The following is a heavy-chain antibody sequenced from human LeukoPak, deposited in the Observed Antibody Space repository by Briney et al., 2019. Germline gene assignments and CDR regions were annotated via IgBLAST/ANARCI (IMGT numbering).Heavy chain of an antibody. CDR3: ARAGEYCSGGSCYSGVYFDY. CDR1: GFTFSSYW. Sequence: GGSLRLSCAASGFTFSSYWMSWVRQAPGKGLEWVANIKQDGSEKYYVDSVKGRFTISRDNAKNSLYLQMNSLRAEDTAVYYCARAGEYCSGGSCYSGVYFDYWGQGTLVTVSS. V-gene: IGHV3-7*01. J-gene: IGHJ4*02. D-gene: IGHD2-15*01. CDR2: IKQDGSEK.